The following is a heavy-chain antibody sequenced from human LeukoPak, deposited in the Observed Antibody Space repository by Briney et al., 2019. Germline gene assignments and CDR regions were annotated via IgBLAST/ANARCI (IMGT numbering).Heavy chain of an antibody. D-gene: IGHD3-22*01. Sequence: PSETLSLTCTISGYSVSSGYYWGWIQQPPGKGLEWIGSIYHRGSTYYNPSLKSRVTISVDTSKNQFSLNLSSVTAADTAVYYCAQYDSSGYYCTYWGQGTLVTVSS. V-gene: IGHV4-38-2*02. CDR3: AQYDSSGYYCTY. J-gene: IGHJ4*02. CDR1: GYSVSSGYY. CDR2: IYHRGST.